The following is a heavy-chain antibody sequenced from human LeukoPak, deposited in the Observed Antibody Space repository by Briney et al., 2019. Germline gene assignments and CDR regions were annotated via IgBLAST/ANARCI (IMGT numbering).Heavy chain of an antibody. CDR1: GYTFTSYG. Sequence: ASVKVSCKASGYTFTSYGISCVRQAPGQGLEWMGWISAYNGNTNYAQKPQGRVTMTTDTSTNTAYMELRSLRSDDTAVYYCARDSNSWATSGYFDYWGQGTLVTVSS. D-gene: IGHD5-12*01. CDR3: ARDSNSWATSGYFDY. J-gene: IGHJ4*02. V-gene: IGHV1-18*01. CDR2: ISAYNGNT.